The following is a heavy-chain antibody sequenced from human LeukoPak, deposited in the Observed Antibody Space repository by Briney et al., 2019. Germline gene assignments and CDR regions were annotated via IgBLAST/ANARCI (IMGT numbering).Heavy chain of an antibody. J-gene: IGHJ5*02. CDR1: GGSFSGYY. D-gene: IGHD3-9*01. V-gene: IGHV4-34*01. CDR3: ARSGHYDILPGYSANLGFDP. Sequence: SETLSLTCAVYGGSFSGYYWSWIRQPPGKGLEWIGEINHSGSTNYNPSLKSRVTISVDTFKNQFSLKLSSVTAADTAVYYCARSGHYDILPGYSANLGFDPWGQGTLVTVSS. CDR2: INHSGST.